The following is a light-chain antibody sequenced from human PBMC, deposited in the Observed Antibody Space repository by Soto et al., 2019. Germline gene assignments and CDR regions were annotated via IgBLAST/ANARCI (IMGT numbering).Light chain of an antibody. V-gene: IGKV1-5*01. Sequence: DIQMAQPPSTLSASVGDRDTITCRASQSISSWLAWYQQKPGKAPKLLIYDASSLESGVPSRFSGSGSGTEFTLTISSLQPDDFATYYCQQYNSYPWTFGQGTNVEIK. CDR3: QQYNSYPWT. CDR1: QSISSW. J-gene: IGKJ1*01. CDR2: DAS.